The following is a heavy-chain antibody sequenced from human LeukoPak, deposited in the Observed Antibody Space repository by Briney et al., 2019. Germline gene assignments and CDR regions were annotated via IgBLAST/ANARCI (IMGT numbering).Heavy chain of an antibody. J-gene: IGHJ4*02. V-gene: IGHV4-4*09. Sequence: PSETLSLTCTVSGDFSRIYYWSGFRQPPGKGLEGLGYIRTSGSTTYNPSLSGRAAISLATSKNPFSLRLSSAAAADSAVYYRASHSGTWGYLEVWGQGDLVTVSS. CDR3: ASHSGTWGYLEV. CDR1: GDFSRIYY. CDR2: IRTSGST. D-gene: IGHD3-22*01.